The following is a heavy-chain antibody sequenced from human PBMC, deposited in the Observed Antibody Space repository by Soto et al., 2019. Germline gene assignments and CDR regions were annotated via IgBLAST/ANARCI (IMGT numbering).Heavy chain of an antibody. V-gene: IGHV1-69*06. CDR2: INPIFGTP. J-gene: IGHJ4*02. Sequence: QVQLVQSGAEVQRPGSSVKVSCKASGGTFSSYAISWVRQAPGQGLEWMGGINPIFGTPHYAQKYQGRVTITAHTFTNTAYMELTRLTSDDTAVYFCAREGRHFDYWGQGTLVTVSS. CDR1: GGTFSSYA. CDR3: AREGRHFDY.